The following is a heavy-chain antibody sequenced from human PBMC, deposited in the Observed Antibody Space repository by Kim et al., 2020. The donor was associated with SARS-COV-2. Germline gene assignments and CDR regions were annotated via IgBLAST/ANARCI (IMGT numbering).Heavy chain of an antibody. V-gene: IGHV3-13*01. CDR2: IGTAGDT. J-gene: IGHJ6*02. CDR1: GFTFSSYD. D-gene: IGHD3-10*01. Sequence: GGSLRLSCAASGFTFSSYDMHWVRQATGKGLEWVSAIGTAGDTYYPGSVKGRFTISRENAKNSLYLQMNSLRAGDTAVYYCARGRADGAPHQYGMDVWGQGTTVTVSS. CDR3: ARGRADGAPHQYGMDV.